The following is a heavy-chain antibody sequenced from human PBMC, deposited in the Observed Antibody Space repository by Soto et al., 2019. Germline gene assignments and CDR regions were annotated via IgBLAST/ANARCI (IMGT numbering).Heavy chain of an antibody. V-gene: IGHV3-74*01. CDR1: GFTFSTYW. J-gene: IGHJ1*01. CDR2: ISENGGIT. Sequence: EVQLVESGGGLVQPGGSLRLSCAASGFTFSTYWMQWVRQVPGEGLVWVSSISENGGITVYADSVKGRFTISRDNANNTLYLQMDGLRVEDTAIYYCAREYYSSGTHWGQGTLVTVST. CDR3: AREYYSSGTH. D-gene: IGHD3-10*01.